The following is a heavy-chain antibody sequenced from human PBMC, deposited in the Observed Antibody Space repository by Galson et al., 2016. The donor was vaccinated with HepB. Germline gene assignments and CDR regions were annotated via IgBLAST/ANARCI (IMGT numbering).Heavy chain of an antibody. CDR3: AKAGSRAFIVALDYGMDV. CDR2: ISYDGSNS. V-gene: IGHV3-30*18. Sequence: SLRLSCAASGFTFKNYALHWVRQAPGKGLEWVTVISYDGSNSYYADSVKGRFTISRDNSKSTLYLQMNSLRAEDTAGYYCAKAGSRAFIVALDYGMDVWGQGTTVIVSS. D-gene: IGHD5-12*01. J-gene: IGHJ6*02. CDR1: GFTFKNYA.